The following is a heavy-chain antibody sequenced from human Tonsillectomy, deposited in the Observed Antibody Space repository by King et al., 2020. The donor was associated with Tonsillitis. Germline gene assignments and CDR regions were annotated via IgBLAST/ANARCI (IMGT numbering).Heavy chain of an antibody. CDR1: GFTFSNYA. CDR2: ISGSGGST. V-gene: IGHV3-23*04. Sequence: VQLVESGGGLVQPGGSLRLSCAASGFTFSNYAMSWVRQAPGKGLEWVSVISGSGGSTYYADSVKGRFTISRDNSKNTLYLQMNSLRAEDTAVYYCAKGGVGATTLSWFDPWGQGTLVTVSS. CDR3: AKGGVGATTLSWFDP. J-gene: IGHJ5*02. D-gene: IGHD1-26*01.